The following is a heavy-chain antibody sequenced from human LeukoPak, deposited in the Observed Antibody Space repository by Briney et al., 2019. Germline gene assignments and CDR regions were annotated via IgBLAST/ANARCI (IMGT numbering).Heavy chain of an antibody. Sequence: PSETLSLTCAVYGGSFSAYYWSWIRQPLGKGLEWIGEINHSGSTNYNPSLKSRVTISVDTSKNQFSLKLSSVTAADTAVYYCARGSYYDILTGYRYNWFDPWGQGTLVTVSS. CDR3: ARGSYYDILTGYRYNWFDP. D-gene: IGHD3-9*01. CDR1: GGSFSAYY. CDR2: INHSGST. J-gene: IGHJ5*02. V-gene: IGHV4-34*01.